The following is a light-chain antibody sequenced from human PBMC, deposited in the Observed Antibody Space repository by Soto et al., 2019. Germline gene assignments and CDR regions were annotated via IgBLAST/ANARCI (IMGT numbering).Light chain of an antibody. CDR3: QQYNNWPET. J-gene: IGKJ1*01. CDR2: GAS. Sequence: IVITQSPTTLAVSPGVRATLSCRASQSVSSNLAWYQQKPGQAPRLLIYGASTRATGIPARFSGSGSGTEFTLTISSLQSEDFAVYYCQQYNNWPETFGQGTKVDI. CDR1: QSVSSN. V-gene: IGKV3-15*01.